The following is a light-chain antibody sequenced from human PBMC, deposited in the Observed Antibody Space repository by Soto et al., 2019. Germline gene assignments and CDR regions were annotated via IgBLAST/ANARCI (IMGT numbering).Light chain of an antibody. V-gene: IGKV1-27*01. Sequence: DIQMTQSPTSLSESLGDRVTITCRASQGIRNFVAWYQQKPGKAPKLLIYASSTLQSGVPSRFSGSGSGTDFTLTINSLQPEDVATYSCQKYSSVPVFGPGTKVEIK. CDR1: QGIRNF. CDR3: QKYSSVPV. J-gene: IGKJ3*01. CDR2: ASS.